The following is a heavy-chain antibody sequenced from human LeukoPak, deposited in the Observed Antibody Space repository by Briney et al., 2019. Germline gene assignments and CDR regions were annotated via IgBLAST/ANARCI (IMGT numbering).Heavy chain of an antibody. CDR3: AREYNYYDSSGWDAFEI. J-gene: IGHJ3*02. Sequence: PSETLSLTCTVSGGSISSSNYYWGWIRQPPGKGLEWIGYIYYSGSTNYNPSLTGRVTISVDTSKNQFSLKLSSVTAADTAVYYCAREYNYYDSSGWDAFEIWGQGTMVTVSS. CDR1: GGSISSSNYY. V-gene: IGHV4-61*01. D-gene: IGHD3-22*01. CDR2: IYYSGST.